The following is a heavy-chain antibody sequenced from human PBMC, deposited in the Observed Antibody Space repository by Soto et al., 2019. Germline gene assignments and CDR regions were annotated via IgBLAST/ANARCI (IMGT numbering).Heavy chain of an antibody. Sequence: ASVKVSCKASGYTFSSYGISWVRQAPGQGLEWMGWISAYNGNTKYAQKFQGRVTMTTDTSTSTAYMELRSLRSDDTAVYYSAREASAQQQLSHWGQGTLVTVSS. CDR2: ISAYNGNT. D-gene: IGHD6-13*01. CDR3: AREASAQQQLSH. J-gene: IGHJ4*02. V-gene: IGHV1-18*01. CDR1: GYTFSSYG.